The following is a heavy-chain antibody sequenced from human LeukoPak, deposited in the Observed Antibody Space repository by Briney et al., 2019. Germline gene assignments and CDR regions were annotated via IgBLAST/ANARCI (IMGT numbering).Heavy chain of an antibody. V-gene: IGHV4-59*10. D-gene: IGHD3-10*01. CDR1: GGSFSGYY. CDR2: IYTSGST. Sequence: SETLSLTCAVYGGSFSGYYWSWIRQPPGKGLEWIGRIYTSGSTNYNPSLKSRVTMSVDTSKNQFSLKLSSVTAADTAVYYCARGRNRGMVRGVTLDYWGQGTLVTVSS. J-gene: IGHJ4*02. CDR3: ARGRNRGMVRGVTLDY.